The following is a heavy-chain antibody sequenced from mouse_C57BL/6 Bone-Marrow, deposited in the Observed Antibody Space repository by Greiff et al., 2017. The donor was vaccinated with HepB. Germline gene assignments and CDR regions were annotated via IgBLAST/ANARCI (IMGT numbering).Heavy chain of an antibody. J-gene: IGHJ3*01. CDR2: IHPNSGST. D-gene: IGHD5-1*01. V-gene: IGHV1-64*01. CDR3: ARLPRSWFAY. CDR1: GYTFTSYW. Sequence: QVQLQQSGAELVKPGASVKLSCKASGYTFTSYWMHWVKQRPGQGLEWIGMIHPNSGSTNYNEKFKSKATLTVDKSSSTAYMQLSSLTSEDSAVYYCARLPRSWFAYWGQGTLVTVSA.